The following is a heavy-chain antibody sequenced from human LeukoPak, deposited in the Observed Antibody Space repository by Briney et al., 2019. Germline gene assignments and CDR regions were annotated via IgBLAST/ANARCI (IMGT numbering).Heavy chain of an antibody. Sequence: ASVKVSCKASGYTFTSYYMHWVRQAPGQGLEWMGIINPSGGSTSYAQKFQGRVTMTRDTSTSTVYMELSSLRSADTAVCYCARDCSSTSCYELSGTFYSWGPGNLVTVSS. CDR2: INPSGGST. CDR3: ARDCSSTSCYELSGTFYS. J-gene: IGHJ4*02. V-gene: IGHV1-46*01. CDR1: GYTFTSYY. D-gene: IGHD2-2*01.